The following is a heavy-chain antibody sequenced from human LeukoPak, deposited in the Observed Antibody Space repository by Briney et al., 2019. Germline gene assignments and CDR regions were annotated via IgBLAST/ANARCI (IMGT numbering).Heavy chain of an antibody. CDR1: GFTLSNSA. J-gene: IGHJ4*02. CDR3: TTDRVHVSGSYDFWSDDCFDY. V-gene: IGHV3-15*01. D-gene: IGHD3-3*01. Sequence: GGSVRLSRVASGFTLSNSAMSWVHQAPGKGLEWVGRIKSKTDGGTTDYAAPVKGRFTISRDDSKNTLYLQMNSLKTEDTAVYHCTTDRVHVSGSYDFWSDDCFDYWGQGTLVTVSS. CDR2: IKSKTDGGTT.